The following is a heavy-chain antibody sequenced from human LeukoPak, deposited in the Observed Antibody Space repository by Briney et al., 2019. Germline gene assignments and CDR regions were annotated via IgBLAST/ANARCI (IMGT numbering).Heavy chain of an antibody. CDR3: ATTLYDSAGFYWGLLAS. D-gene: IGHD3-22*01. CDR1: GFTLSGYG. CDR2: ISSTGSDK. J-gene: IGHJ4*02. Sequence: GGSLRLSCAASGFTLSGYGMHWVRQAPGKGLEWVSSISSTGSDKYYGDSVKGRFTVSRDNAKNSLFPQMNSLRAEDTAMCYCATTLYDSAGFYWGLLASWGQGTLVTVSS. V-gene: IGHV3-21*06.